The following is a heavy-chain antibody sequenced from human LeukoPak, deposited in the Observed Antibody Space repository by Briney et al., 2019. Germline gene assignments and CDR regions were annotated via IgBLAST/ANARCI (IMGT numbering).Heavy chain of an antibody. CDR3: ATSLD. CDR1: GGSISSTSHF. J-gene: IGHJ3*01. D-gene: IGHD2/OR15-2a*01. V-gene: IGHV4-39*01. CDR2: LDYRGTS. Sequence: SETLSLTCTVSGGSISSTSHFWRWFRQPPGQGLEWLGSLDYRGTSYHNPSLMSRTTISVDTSKNQFSLKLSSVTAADTAVYYCATSLDWGQGALATVSS.